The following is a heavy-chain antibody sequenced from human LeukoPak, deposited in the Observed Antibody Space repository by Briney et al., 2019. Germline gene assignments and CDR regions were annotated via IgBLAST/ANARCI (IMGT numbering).Heavy chain of an antibody. J-gene: IGHJ5*02. D-gene: IGHD3-10*01. CDR3: ARALSGSYNNWFDP. CDR1: GFTFSSHA. Sequence: GGSLRLSCAASGFTFSSHAMSWVRQAPGKGLEWVAVISYDGSNEYYADSVKGRFTISRDNSKNTLYLQTNSLRAEDTAVYYCARALSGSYNNWFDPWGQGTLVTVSS. CDR2: ISYDGSNE. V-gene: IGHV3-30*04.